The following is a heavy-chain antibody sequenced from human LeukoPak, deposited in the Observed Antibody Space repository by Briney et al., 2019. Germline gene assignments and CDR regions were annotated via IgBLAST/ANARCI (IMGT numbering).Heavy chain of an antibody. CDR2: INHSGST. V-gene: IGHV4-34*01. CDR3: ARRVKILCTNGVCSQYYFDY. D-gene: IGHD2-8*01. J-gene: IGHJ4*02. CDR1: GGSFSGYY. Sequence: PSETLSLTCAVYGGSFSGYYWSWIRQPPGKGLEWIGEINHSGSTNYNPSLKSRVTISVDTSKNQFSLKLGSVTAADTAVYYCARRVKILCTNGVCSQYYFDYWGQGTLVTVSS.